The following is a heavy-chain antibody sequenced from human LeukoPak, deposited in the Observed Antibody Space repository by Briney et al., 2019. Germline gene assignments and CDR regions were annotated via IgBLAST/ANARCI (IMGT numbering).Heavy chain of an antibody. J-gene: IGHJ4*02. Sequence: PGGSLRLSCAASGFTFSSYGMPWVRQAPAKGLEWVAGIWYDGSNKYYADSVKGRFTISRDNSKNTLYLKMNSLRAEDTAVYYCAKDLTYYYDSSGYYLDYWGQGTLVTVSS. CDR1: GFTFSSYG. CDR2: IWYDGSNK. V-gene: IGHV3-33*06. CDR3: AKDLTYYYDSSGYYLDY. D-gene: IGHD3-22*01.